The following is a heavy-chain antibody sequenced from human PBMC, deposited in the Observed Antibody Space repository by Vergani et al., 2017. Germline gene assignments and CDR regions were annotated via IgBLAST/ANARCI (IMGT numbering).Heavy chain of an antibody. CDR3: ASSPRGGVIGYYYGMDV. Sequence: QVQLVQSGAEVKKPGSSVKVSCKASGGTFSSSTISWVRQAPGQGLEWMGRIIPILGIANYAQKFQGRVTITADKSTSTAYMELSSLRSEDTAVYYCASSPRGGVIGYYYGMDVWGQGTTVTVSS. V-gene: IGHV1-69*02. J-gene: IGHJ6*02. CDR1: GGTFSSST. CDR2: IIPILGIA. D-gene: IGHD3-10*01.